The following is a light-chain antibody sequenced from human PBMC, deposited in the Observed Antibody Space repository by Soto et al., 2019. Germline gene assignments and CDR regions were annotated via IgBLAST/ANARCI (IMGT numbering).Light chain of an antibody. CDR1: QGISNH. CDR3: QRYSNAPWT. V-gene: IGKV1-27*01. J-gene: IGKJ1*01. CDR2: AAS. Sequence: DIQMTQSPSSLSASVGDRVTITCRASQGISNHLAWYQQKPGKVPKILIYAASTLVSGVPSRFSGSGSGTDFTRTISSLQPEDFATFYCQRYSNAPWTFGQGTKVESK.